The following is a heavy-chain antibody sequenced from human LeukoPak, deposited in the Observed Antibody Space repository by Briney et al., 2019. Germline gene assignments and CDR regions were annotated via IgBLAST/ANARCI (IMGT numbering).Heavy chain of an antibody. CDR1: GYTFTSYG. CDR2: ISAYKGNT. V-gene: IGHV1-18*01. CDR3: ARDLAAVVVTNWFDP. D-gene: IGHD2-21*02. Sequence: GASVKVSCKASGYTFTSYGISWVRQAPGQGLEWMGWISAYKGNTNYAQKLQGRVTMTTDTSTSTAYMELRSLRSDDTAVHYCARDLAAVVVTNWFDPWGQGTLVTVSS. J-gene: IGHJ5*02.